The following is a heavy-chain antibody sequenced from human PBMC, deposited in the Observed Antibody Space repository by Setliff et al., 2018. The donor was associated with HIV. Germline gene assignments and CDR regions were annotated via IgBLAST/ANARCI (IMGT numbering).Heavy chain of an antibody. CDR2: IYYIGNT. CDR1: GGSISGYY. J-gene: IGHJ4*02. V-gene: IGHV4-59*01. CDR3: AGGRSGYYYDGSGYYVDY. D-gene: IGHD3-22*01. Sequence: NPSETLSLTCTVSGGSISGYYWSWIRQPPGKGLDWIGYIYYIGNTNYNPSLKGRVTLSVDTSKNHLSLKLSSVTAADTAVYYCAGGRSGYYYDGSGYYVDYWGQGTLVTVSS.